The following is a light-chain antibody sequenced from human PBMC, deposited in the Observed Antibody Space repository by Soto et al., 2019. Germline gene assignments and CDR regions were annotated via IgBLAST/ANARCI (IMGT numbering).Light chain of an antibody. J-gene: IGKJ2*01. CDR2: DAS. CDR1: QDISNY. Sequence: DLQMTQSPSSLSASVGDRVTITCQASQDISNYLNWYQQKPGKAPKLLIYDASNLETGVPSRFSGSGSGTDFTFTISSLQPEDIATSPRTFGQGTKLEIK. CDR3: T. V-gene: IGKV1-33*01.